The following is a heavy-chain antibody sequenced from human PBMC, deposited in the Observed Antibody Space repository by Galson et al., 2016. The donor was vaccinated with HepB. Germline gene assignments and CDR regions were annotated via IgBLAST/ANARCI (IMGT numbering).Heavy chain of an antibody. Sequence: QSGAEVKKPGESLKISCQASGYSFDSYWIAWVRQMPGKGLEWMGVIYPGDSDTRYGPSFQGQVTISADKSISTAYLQWSSLKASDTAIYYCARLQYGGHNRFDPWGQGTLVTVSS. CDR2: IYPGDSDT. CDR1: GYSFDSYW. V-gene: IGHV5-51*01. CDR3: ARLQYGGHNRFDP. J-gene: IGHJ5*02. D-gene: IGHD4-23*01.